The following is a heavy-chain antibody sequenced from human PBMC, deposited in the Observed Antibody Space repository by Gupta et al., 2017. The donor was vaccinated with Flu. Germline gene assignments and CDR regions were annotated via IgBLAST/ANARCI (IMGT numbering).Heavy chain of an antibody. CDR1: LSSYG. CDR3: ERSWWELLPYFDY. Sequence: LSSYGMHWVRQAPGKGLEWVAVIWYDGSNQSYADSVKGRFTISRDNSKNPLYLQMNSLRAEDTAVYYCERSWWELLPYFDYWGQGTLVTVSS. CDR2: IWYDGSNQ. V-gene: IGHV3-33*01. D-gene: IGHD1-26*01. J-gene: IGHJ4*02.